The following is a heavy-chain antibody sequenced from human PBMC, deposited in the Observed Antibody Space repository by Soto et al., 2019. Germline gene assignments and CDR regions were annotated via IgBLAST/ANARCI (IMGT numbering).Heavy chain of an antibody. CDR1: GGSFSGYY. CDR3: ARGFLVRRSPGLDY. CDR2: INHSGST. D-gene: IGHD3-3*01. J-gene: IGHJ4*02. Sequence: SETLSLTCTVYGGSFSGYYWSWIRQPPGKGLEWIGEINHSGSTNYNPSLKSRVTISVDTSKNQFSLKLSSVTAADTAVYYCARGFLVRRSPGLDYWGQGTLVTVSS. V-gene: IGHV4-34*01.